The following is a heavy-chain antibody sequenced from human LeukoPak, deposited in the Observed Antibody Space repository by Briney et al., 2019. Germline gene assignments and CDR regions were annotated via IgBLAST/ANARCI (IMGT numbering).Heavy chain of an antibody. V-gene: IGHV3-21*01. D-gene: IGHD2-21*02. CDR2: IAGSSGYI. J-gene: IGHJ4*02. CDR3: ARDRGAYCGGDCYLGFDY. Sequence: RGGSLRHSCAASGFTFSSYTMNWVRQAPGKGLEWVSSIAGSSGYISYADSVKGRFTISRDNAKKSLYLQMTSLTAEDTAVYYCARDRGAYCGGDCYLGFDYLRRGTLASVSS. CDR1: GFTFSSYT.